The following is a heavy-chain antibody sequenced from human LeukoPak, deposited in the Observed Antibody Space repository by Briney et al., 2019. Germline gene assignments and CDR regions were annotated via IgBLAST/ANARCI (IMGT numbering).Heavy chain of an antibody. Sequence: PGGSLTLSCAASGFTFTNYWMHWVRQAAGKGPVWLSRIDHDGSGTNYADSVRGRFTISRDNTKNTLYLQMNSLRAEDTAVYYCARAMGLWFGELLGGFDAFDIWGQGTMVTVSS. J-gene: IGHJ3*02. CDR1: GFTFTNYW. D-gene: IGHD3-10*01. CDR2: IDHDGSGT. CDR3: ARAMGLWFGELLGGFDAFDI. V-gene: IGHV3-74*01.